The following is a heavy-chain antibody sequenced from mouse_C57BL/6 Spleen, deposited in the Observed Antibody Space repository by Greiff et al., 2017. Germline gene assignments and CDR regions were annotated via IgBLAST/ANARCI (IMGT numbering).Heavy chain of an antibody. D-gene: IGHD2-1*01. Sequence: DVKLVESGGDLVKPGGSLKLSCAASGFTFSSYGMSWVRQTPDKRLEWVGTISSGGSYTYYPDSVKGRFTVSRDNTKNTTYMQMSSLESEDTAMYYCTRWEYGNYGAYWGQGTLVTVSA. CDR2: ISSGGSYT. V-gene: IGHV5-6*02. J-gene: IGHJ3*01. CDR3: TRWEYGNYGAY. CDR1: GFTFSSYG.